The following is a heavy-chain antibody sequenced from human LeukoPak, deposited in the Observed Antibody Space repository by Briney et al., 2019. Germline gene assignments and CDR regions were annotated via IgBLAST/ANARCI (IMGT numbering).Heavy chain of an antibody. CDR3: ARGYRDYGYFDY. D-gene: IGHD5-12*01. J-gene: IGHJ4*01. V-gene: IGHV4-38-2*01. CDR2: INHSGNT. Sequence: PSETLSLTCAVSISSITSGHYWGWIRQPPGKGLEWIGTINHSGNTYYNSSLKSRISMSVDTSNKQFSLKLNSVTAADTAVYYCARGYRDYGYFDYWGHGTLVTVSS. CDR1: ISSITSGHY.